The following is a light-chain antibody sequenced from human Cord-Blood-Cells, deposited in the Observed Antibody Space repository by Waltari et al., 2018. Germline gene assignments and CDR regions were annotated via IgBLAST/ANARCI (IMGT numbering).Light chain of an antibody. CDR1: QSISSW. V-gene: IGKV1-5*03. CDR3: QQYNSYSWT. J-gene: IGKJ1*01. CDR2: KAS. Sequence: DIQMTQSPSTLSASVGDRVTITCRASQSISSWLAWYHQKPGKAPKLLIYKASSLESGVPARFSGSGSGTDFTLTISSLEPDDFETYYCQQYNSYSWTFGQGTKVEIK.